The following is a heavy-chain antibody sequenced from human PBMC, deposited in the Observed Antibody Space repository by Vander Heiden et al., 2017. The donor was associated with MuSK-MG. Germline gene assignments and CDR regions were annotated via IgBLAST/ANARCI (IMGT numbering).Heavy chain of an antibody. J-gene: IGHJ5*02. CDR3: ARGRKGITGWFDP. V-gene: IGHV1-8*01. D-gene: IGHD1-20*01. Sequence: QVQLVQSGAEVKKLGASVKVPCKASGYTFTSYGFNWVRQATGQGLGWMGWMNPNSGNTGYAQKFQGTVTMTRNTSISTAYMELSSLRSEDTAVYYCARGRKGITGWFDPWGQGTLVTVSS. CDR1: GYTFTSYG. CDR2: MNPNSGNT.